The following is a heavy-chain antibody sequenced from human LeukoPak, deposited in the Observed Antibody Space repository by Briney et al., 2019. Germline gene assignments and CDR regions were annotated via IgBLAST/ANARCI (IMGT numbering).Heavy chain of an antibody. J-gene: IGHJ5*02. D-gene: IGHD2-2*01. CDR2: ISGSSSNT. CDR3: ARDSAHIVVVPAVIPPSLDNWSDP. Sequence: PGGSLRLSCAASGXTFSDYYMSWIRQAPGKGLEWVSYISGSSSNTKYADSVKGRFTISRDNAKNSLYLQMNYLRAEDTAVYYCARDSAHIVVVPAVIPPSLDNWSDPWGQGTLVTVSS. CDR1: GXTFSDYY. V-gene: IGHV3-11*05.